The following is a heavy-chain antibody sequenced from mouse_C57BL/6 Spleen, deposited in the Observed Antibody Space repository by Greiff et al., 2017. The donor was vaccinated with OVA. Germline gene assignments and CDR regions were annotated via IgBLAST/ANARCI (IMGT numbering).Heavy chain of an antibody. CDR3: ARGATVVDWYFDV. J-gene: IGHJ1*03. CDR2: ISSGSSTI. D-gene: IGHD1-1*01. V-gene: IGHV5-17*01. Sequence: EVQLVESGGGLVKPGGSLKLSCAASGFTFSDSGMHWVRQAPEKGLEWVAYISSGSSTIYYADTVKGRFTISRDNAKNTLFLQMTSLRSEDTAMYYCARGATVVDWYFDVWGTGTTVTVSS. CDR1: GFTFSDSG.